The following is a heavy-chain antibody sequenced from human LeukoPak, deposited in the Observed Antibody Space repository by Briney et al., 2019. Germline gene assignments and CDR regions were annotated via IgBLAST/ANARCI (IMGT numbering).Heavy chain of an antibody. CDR3: ARLVAVAATWFDP. Sequence: GGSLRLSCAASGFTVSSNYMSWVRQAPGKGLEWVSVIYSGGSTYYADSVKGRFTISRDNSKNTLYLQMNSLRAEDTAVYYCARLVAVAATWFDPWGQGTLVTVSS. D-gene: IGHD2-15*01. V-gene: IGHV3-66*04. CDR2: IYSGGST. J-gene: IGHJ5*02. CDR1: GFTVSSNY.